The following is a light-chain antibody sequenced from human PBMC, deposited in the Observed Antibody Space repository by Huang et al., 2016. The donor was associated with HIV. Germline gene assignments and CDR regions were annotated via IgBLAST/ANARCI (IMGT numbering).Light chain of an antibody. J-gene: IGKJ5*01. CDR3: QQRSNWPRIT. Sequence: IVLTQSPATLSLSPGERATLSCRASQRVSSSLAWYQPKPGQASRLLIYEASNRAPGIPARFSASGSGTDFTLTISSLEPEDFAVYYCQQRSNWPRITFGQGTRLEIK. CDR2: EAS. CDR1: QRVSSS. V-gene: IGKV3-11*01.